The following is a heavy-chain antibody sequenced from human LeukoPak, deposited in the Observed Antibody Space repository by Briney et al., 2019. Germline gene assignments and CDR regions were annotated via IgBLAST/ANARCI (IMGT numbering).Heavy chain of an antibody. CDR2: IKQDGSER. CDR1: GFTFSSYA. J-gene: IGHJ4*02. Sequence: GGSLRLSCAASGFTFSSYAMSWVRQSPTKGLEWVANIKQDGSERYYVDSVKGRFTISRDNAKNSLSLQMNNLRVEDTAVYYCARAGSHWHYVYWGQGTVVTVSS. D-gene: IGHD3-10*01. CDR3: ARAGSHWHYVY. V-gene: IGHV3-7*01.